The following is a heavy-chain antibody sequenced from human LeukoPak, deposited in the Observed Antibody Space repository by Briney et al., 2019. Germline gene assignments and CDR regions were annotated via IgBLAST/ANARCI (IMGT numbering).Heavy chain of an antibody. J-gene: IGHJ4*02. CDR2: IYSDGST. Sequence: GGSLRLSCAASGFTVSSNYMSWVRQAPGKGLEWVSVIYSDGSTYYADSVKGRFTISRDNSKNTLYLQMNSLRAEDTAVYYCARVRSYGTFDYWGQGTLVTVSS. V-gene: IGHV3-53*01. D-gene: IGHD5-18*01. CDR1: GFTVSSNY. CDR3: ARVRSYGTFDY.